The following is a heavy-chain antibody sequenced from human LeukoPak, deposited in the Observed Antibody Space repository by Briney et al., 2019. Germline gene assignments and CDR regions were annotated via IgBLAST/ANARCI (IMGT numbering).Heavy chain of an antibody. D-gene: IGHD2-8*01. V-gene: IGHV4-38-2*01. J-gene: IGHJ4*02. CDR2: IYHSGST. CDR1: GYSISSGYY. Sequence: PSETLSLTCAVSGYSISSGYYWGWIRHPPGKGLEWIGSIYHSGSTYYNPSLKSRVTISVDTSKNQFSLKLSSVTAADTAVYYCARNGDIVLMVYGAWSYWGQGTLVTVSS. CDR3: ARNGDIVLMVYGAWSY.